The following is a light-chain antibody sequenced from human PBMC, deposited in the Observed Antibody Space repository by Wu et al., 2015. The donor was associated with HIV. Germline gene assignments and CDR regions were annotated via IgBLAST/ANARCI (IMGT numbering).Light chain of an antibody. J-gene: IGKJ3*01. CDR2: QAS. Sequence: ENLLTQSPGTLAVFPGEGVTLSCKANQSVVDSYVAWYQHKAGQPPKVLISQASTRAADTPDRFSGSGSGADFSLTISRVDPEDFAVYYCHQYGRSPPFTFGPGTKVDIK. CDR3: HQYGRSPPFT. V-gene: IGKV3-20*01. CDR1: QSVVDSY.